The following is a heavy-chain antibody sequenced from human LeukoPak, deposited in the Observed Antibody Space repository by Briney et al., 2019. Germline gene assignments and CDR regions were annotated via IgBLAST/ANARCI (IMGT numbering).Heavy chain of an antibody. D-gene: IGHD5-18*01. CDR2: IIPIFGIA. CDR3: ARGLLSGATVDY. Sequence: SVKVSCKASGGTFSSYAISWVRQAPGQGLEWMGRIIPIFGIANYAQKFQGRVTITADKSTSTAYMELSSLRSEDTAVYYCARGLLSGATVDYWGQGTLVTVSS. V-gene: IGHV1-69*04. J-gene: IGHJ4*02. CDR1: GGTFSSYA.